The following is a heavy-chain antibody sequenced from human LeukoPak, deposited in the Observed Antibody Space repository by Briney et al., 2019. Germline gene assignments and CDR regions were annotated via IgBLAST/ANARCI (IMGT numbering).Heavy chain of an antibody. CDR1: GFTFSSNG. D-gene: IGHD3-16*01. Sequence: PGGSLRLSCVVSGFTFSSNGMHWLRQAPGKGLEWVAVIWYDGSKMFYGDSVKGRFSVSRDDSRNTLYLQMSSLRAEDTAVYYCTRDGGSGIDYWGQGTLVTVSP. CDR2: IWYDGSKM. CDR3: TRDGGSGIDY. V-gene: IGHV3-33*01. J-gene: IGHJ4*02.